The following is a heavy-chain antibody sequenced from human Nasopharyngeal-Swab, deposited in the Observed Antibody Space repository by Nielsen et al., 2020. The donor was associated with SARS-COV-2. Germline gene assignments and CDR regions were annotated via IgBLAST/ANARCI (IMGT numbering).Heavy chain of an antibody. CDR3: ARGESGFDPLDC. CDR2: IYSGGDT. J-gene: IGHJ4*02. CDR1: GFTVSSQY. D-gene: IGHD3-3*01. V-gene: IGHV3-53*01. Sequence: ETLSLTCAASGFTVSSQYMNWVRQAPGKGLEWVSLIYSGGDTDYADSVKGRFIMSRDKSKNTLYLQMNRLRAEDTAVYYCARGESGFDPLDCWGQGTLVTVSS.